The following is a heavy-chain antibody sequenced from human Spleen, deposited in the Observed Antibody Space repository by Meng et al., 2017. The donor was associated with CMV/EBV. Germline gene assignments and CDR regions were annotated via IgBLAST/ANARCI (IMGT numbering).Heavy chain of an antibody. CDR1: GFTFSSYS. J-gene: IGHJ3*02. V-gene: IGHV3-21*01. CDR3: AREKNDFWSGDQISGAFDI. Sequence: GGSLRLSCAASGFTFSSYSMNWVRQAPGKGLEWVSSISSSSSYIYYADSVKGRFTISRDNAKNSLYLQMNTLRAEDTAIFYCAREKNDFWSGDQISGAFDIWGQGTMVTVSS. D-gene: IGHD3-3*01. CDR2: ISSSSSYI.